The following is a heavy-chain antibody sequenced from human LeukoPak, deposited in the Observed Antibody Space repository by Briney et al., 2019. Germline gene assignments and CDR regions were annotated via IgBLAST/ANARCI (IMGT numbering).Heavy chain of an antibody. CDR1: GGSISSYY. Sequence: SETLSLTCTVSGGSISSYYWSWIRQPPGKGLEWIGYIYYSGSTNYNPSLKSRVTISVDTSKNQFSLKLSSVTAADTAVYYCARDRLGWATVTTTETDAFDIWGQGTMVTVSS. CDR3: ARDRLGWATVTTTETDAFDI. CDR2: IYYSGST. J-gene: IGHJ3*02. D-gene: IGHD4-17*01. V-gene: IGHV4-59*12.